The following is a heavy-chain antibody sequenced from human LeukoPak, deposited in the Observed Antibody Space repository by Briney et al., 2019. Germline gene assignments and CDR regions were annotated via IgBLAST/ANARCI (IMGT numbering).Heavy chain of an antibody. CDR2: INPNSGGT. V-gene: IGHV1-2*02. Sequence: ASVKVSCKASGYTFTGYYMHWVRQAPGQGLEWMGWINPNSGGTNYAQKFQGRVTMTRDTSISTAYMELSRLRSDDTAVYYCARPTRGVRGANFDYWGQGTLVTVSS. D-gene: IGHD3-10*01. J-gene: IGHJ4*02. CDR3: ARPTRGVRGANFDY. CDR1: GYTFTGYY.